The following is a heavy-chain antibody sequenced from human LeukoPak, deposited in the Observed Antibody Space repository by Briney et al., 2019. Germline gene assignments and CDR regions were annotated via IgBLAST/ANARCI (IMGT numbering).Heavy chain of an antibody. CDR2: ISSSGSTI. J-gene: IGHJ4*02. CDR3: ARYDSSGYLFDY. D-gene: IGHD3-22*01. V-gene: IGHV3-48*03. Sequence: GGSLRLSCAASGFTFSSYEMNWVRLAPGNGLEWVSYISSSGSTIYYADSVKGRFTISRDNAKNSLYLQMNSLRAEDTAVYYCARYDSSGYLFDYWGQGTLVTVSS. CDR1: GFTFSSYE.